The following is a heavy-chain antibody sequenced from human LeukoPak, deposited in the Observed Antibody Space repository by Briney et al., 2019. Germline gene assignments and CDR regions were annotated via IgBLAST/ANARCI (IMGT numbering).Heavy chain of an antibody. Sequence: GGSLRLSCAASGFTFSSYAMSWVRQAPGKGLEWVAVISYDGSNKYYADSVKGRSTISRDNSKNTLYLQMNSLRAEDTAVYYCARVGGTYYDFWSGRLDYWGQGTLVTVSS. V-gene: IGHV3-30-3*01. D-gene: IGHD3-3*01. CDR2: ISYDGSNK. J-gene: IGHJ4*02. CDR3: ARVGGTYYDFWSGRLDY. CDR1: GFTFSSYA.